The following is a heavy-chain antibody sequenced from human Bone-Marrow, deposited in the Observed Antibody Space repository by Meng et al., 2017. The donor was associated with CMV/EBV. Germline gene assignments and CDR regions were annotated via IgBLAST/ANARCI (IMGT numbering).Heavy chain of an antibody. Sequence: GESLKISCAASGFTFPTYWMSWVRQAPGKGLEWVANIKQDGTETYYVDSLKGRFTIPRDNAKNSLYLRMNSLRADDTAVYYCARKSNTTRRGLFDYWGPGDLVTVSS. CDR3: ARKSNTTRRGLFDY. CDR1: GFTFPTYW. CDR2: IKQDGTET. D-gene: IGHD5-24*01. J-gene: IGHJ4*02. V-gene: IGHV3-7*01.